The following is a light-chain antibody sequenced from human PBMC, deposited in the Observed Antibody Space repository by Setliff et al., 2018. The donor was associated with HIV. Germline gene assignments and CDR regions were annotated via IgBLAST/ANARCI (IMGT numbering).Light chain of an antibody. CDR2: EVS. CDR3: CSYAGSSTYV. J-gene: IGLJ1*01. Sequence: QSALTQPASVSGSPGQSITLSCTGTSSDVGSYNLVSWYQHHPGKAPKLMIYEVSKRPSGVSNCFSGSKSGNTASLTISGLQAEDEADYYCCSYAGSSTYVFGTGTKVTVL. V-gene: IGLV2-23*02. CDR1: SSDVGSYNL.